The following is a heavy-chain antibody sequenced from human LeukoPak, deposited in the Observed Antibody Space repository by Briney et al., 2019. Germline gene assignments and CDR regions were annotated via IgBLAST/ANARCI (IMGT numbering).Heavy chain of an antibody. CDR2: INHSGST. V-gene: IGHV4-34*01. J-gene: IGHJ5*02. Sequence: SETLSLTCAVYGGSFSGYYWSWIRQPPGKGLEWIGEINHSGSTNYNPSLKSRVTISVDTSKNQFSLKLSSVTAADTAVYYCARGNIVVVPAAHRENWFDPWGQGTPVTVSS. D-gene: IGHD2-2*01. CDR1: GGSFSGYY. CDR3: ARGNIVVVPAAHRENWFDP.